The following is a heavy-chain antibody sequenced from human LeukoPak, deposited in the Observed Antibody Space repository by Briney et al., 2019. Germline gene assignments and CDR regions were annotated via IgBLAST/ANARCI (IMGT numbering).Heavy chain of an antibody. V-gene: IGHV3-23*01. J-gene: IGHJ4*02. D-gene: IGHD1-26*01. CDR2: VGSGGTR. CDR1: GFNFNIYT. CDR3: AKMRGMPREAYHFDR. Sequence: PGGSLRLSCAASGFNFNIYTMSWVRQAQGKGLEWISAVGSGGTRYYADSVKGRFTISRDNSATTVSLQMESLSADDTAMYYCAKMRGMPREAYHFDRWGQGTLVAVSS.